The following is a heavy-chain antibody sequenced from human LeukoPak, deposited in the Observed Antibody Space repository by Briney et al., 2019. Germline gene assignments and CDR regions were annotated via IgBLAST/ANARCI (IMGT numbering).Heavy chain of an antibody. CDR1: GFTSSNAW. CDR3: AREFVAARRGYYYGMDV. J-gene: IGHJ6*02. CDR2: ISSSSSYI. D-gene: IGHD6-6*01. Sequence: GEPLRLSCAASGFTSSNAWMNLVRQAPEKGLEWVPSISSSSSYIYYADSVKGRFTISRDNAKNSLYLQMNSLRAEDTAVYYCAREFVAARRGYYYGMDVWGQGTTVTVSS. V-gene: IGHV3-21*01.